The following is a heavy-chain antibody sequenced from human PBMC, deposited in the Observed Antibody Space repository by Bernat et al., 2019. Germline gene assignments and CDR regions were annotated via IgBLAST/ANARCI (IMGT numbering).Heavy chain of an antibody. CDR2: INTDSTYT. V-gene: IGHV3-11*05. CDR3: VRVQSDYFEY. CDR1: GFTFSDYY. J-gene: IGHJ4*02. Sequence: QVQLVESGGGSVEPGGSLRLSCAASGFTFSDYYMSWIRQAPGKGLEWISYINTDSTYTRYVDSVKGRFTISRDNAKNSLYLQMNSLRADDTAVYYCVRVQSDYFEYWGQGTLVTVFS.